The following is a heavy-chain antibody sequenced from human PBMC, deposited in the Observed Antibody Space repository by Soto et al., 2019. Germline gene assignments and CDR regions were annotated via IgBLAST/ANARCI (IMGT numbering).Heavy chain of an antibody. CDR3: AKETTSGYYVTD. D-gene: IGHD3-22*01. CDR1: GFTFSSCS. J-gene: IGHJ4*02. Sequence: PGGSLRLSCAASGFTFSSCSMTWVRQAPGKGLEWVSSISSGSSYISYADSVKGRFTISRDNAKNSLYLQMNSLSAEDTAVFYCAKETTSGYYVTDWGQGTLVTVSS. CDR2: ISSGSSYI. V-gene: IGHV3-21*01.